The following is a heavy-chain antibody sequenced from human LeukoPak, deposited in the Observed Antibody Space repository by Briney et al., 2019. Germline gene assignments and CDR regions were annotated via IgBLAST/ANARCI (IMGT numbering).Heavy chain of an antibody. CDR2: TYYRSQQWYS. D-gene: IGHD3-3*01. CDR1: GDSVYSNGAA. Sequence: SQTLSLTCAISGDSVYSNGAAWDWIRQPPSRGLEWLGRTYYRSQQWYSDYAPSVKGRITINADTSQNQFSLHLNSVTPEDTAVYYCGRETDFGVVTNWGQGTLVTVSS. J-gene: IGHJ4*02. V-gene: IGHV6-1*01. CDR3: GRETDFGVVTN.